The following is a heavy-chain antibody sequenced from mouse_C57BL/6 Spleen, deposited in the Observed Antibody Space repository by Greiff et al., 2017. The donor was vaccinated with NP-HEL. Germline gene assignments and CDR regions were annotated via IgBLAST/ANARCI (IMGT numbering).Heavy chain of an antibody. D-gene: IGHD3-2*02. J-gene: IGHJ3*01. CDR2: IYPGSGST. CDR3: AKGSGYVAY. Sequence: VQLQQPGAELVKPGASVKMSCKASGYTFTSYWITWVKQRPGQGLEWIGDIYPGSGSTNYNEKFKSKATLTVDKSSSTAYMQLSSLTSEDAAVYYCAKGSGYVAYWGQGTLVTVS. CDR1: GYTFTSYW. V-gene: IGHV1-55*01.